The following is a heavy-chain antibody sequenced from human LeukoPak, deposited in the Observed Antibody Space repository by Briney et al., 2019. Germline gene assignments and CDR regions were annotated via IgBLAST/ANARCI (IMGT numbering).Heavy chain of an antibody. J-gene: IGHJ4*02. Sequence: SETLSLTCAVSGGSISSSNWWSWVRQPPGKGLEWIGEIYHSGSTNYNPSLKSRVTISVDKSKNQFSLKLRSVTDADTAVYYCARYDELHGPDYWGQGTLVTVSS. CDR1: GGSISSSNW. D-gene: IGHD1-1*01. CDR2: IYHSGST. V-gene: IGHV4-4*02. CDR3: ARYDELHGPDY.